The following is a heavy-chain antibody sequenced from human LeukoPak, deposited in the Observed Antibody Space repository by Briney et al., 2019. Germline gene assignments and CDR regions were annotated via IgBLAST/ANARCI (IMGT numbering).Heavy chain of an antibody. CDR2: IDSVRNT. CDR3: ARESRYNGYELDY. V-gene: IGHV3-23*01. CDR1: GFTFSTYA. Sequence: GGSLRLSCAASGFTFSTYAMTWVRQAPGKGLEWVSTIDSVRNTHYADSVKGRFTISRDNSKNTVHLQMNSLRAEDTAVYFCARESRYNGYELDYWGQGTLVTVSS. D-gene: IGHD5-12*01. J-gene: IGHJ4*02.